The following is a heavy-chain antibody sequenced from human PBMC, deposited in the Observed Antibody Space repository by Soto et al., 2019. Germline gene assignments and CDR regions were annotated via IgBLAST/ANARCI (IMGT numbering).Heavy chain of an antibody. CDR1: GFTVTTSG. V-gene: IGHV1-58*02. CDR3: AAVVPPSCSLERLGLDA. D-gene: IGHD2-15*01. Sequence: AVQVCCKATGFTVTTSGIEWVRQARGQGLEWMGWIVVGSGNTKYNHQYQQTVTLTRYMAIDIAHIDLRMLACADTAIYYCAAVVPPSCSLERLGLDAWGQGTLAPVSP. J-gene: IGHJ5*02. CDR2: IVVGSGNT.